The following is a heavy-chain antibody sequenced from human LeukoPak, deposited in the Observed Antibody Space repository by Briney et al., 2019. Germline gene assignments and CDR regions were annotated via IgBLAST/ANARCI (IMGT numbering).Heavy chain of an antibody. CDR3: AKNSGYSWQYFFDY. V-gene: IGHV3-23*01. D-gene: IGHD6-25*01. CDR1: GFTFSNHA. J-gene: IGHJ4*02. Sequence: GGSLRLSCAASGFTFSNHAMSWVRQAPGKGLEWVSAISGGGGPTYYADSVKGRFTISRDNSKNTLYLQMNSLRAEDAAVYFCAKNSGYSWQYFFDYWGQGTLVTVSS. CDR2: ISGGGGPT.